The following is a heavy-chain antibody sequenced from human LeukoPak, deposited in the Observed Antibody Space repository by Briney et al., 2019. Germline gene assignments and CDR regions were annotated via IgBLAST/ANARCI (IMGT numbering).Heavy chain of an antibody. J-gene: IGHJ4*02. CDR3: ARDSRGRRGND. CDR2: IYYSGST. CDR1: GGSISSYY. V-gene: IGHV4-39*07. D-gene: IGHD3-10*01. Sequence: SETLSLTCTVSGGSISSYYWGWIRQPPGKGLEWIGSIYYSGSTYYNPSLKSRVTISVDTSKNQFSLKLSSVTAADTAVYYCARDSRGRRGNDWGQGTLVTVSS.